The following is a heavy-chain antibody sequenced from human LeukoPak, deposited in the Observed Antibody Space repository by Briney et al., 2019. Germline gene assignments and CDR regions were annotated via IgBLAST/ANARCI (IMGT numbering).Heavy chain of an antibody. CDR1: GFTFSTYW. CDR3: ARDVVGSLDY. V-gene: IGHV3-7*01. CDR2: IKGDESAR. D-gene: IGHD1-26*01. J-gene: IGHJ4*02. Sequence: GGSLRLSCAASGFTFSTYWMAWVRQAPGRGLEWVANIKGDESARHQADSVKGRFTISRDNTQNSVYLQMSSLRGEDTAVYYCARDVVGSLDYWGQGSLVTVSS.